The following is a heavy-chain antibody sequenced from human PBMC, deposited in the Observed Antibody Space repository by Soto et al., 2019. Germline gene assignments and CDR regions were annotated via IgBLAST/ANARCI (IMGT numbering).Heavy chain of an antibody. V-gene: IGHV4-34*01. CDR2: INHSGST. J-gene: IGHJ4*02. D-gene: IGHD4-17*01. CDR3: ARLRWYDYYFDY. Sequence: PSETLSLTCAVYGGSFSGYYWSWIRQPPGKGLEWIGEINHSGSTNYNPSLKSRVTISVDTSKYQFSLKLSSVTAADTAVYYCARLRWYDYYFDYWGQGTLVTVSS. CDR1: GGSFSGYY.